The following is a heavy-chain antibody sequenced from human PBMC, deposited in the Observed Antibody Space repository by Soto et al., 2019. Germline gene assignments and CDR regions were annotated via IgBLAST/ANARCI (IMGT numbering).Heavy chain of an antibody. Sequence: QVQLVQSGAEVKKPGSSVKVSCKASGGTFSSYAISWVRQAPGQGLEWMGGIIPIFGTANYAQKFQGRVTITADEATSTAYLEVSSLRSEDTAVYYCARGTIAAAGTTDYYYGMDVWGQGTTVTVAS. D-gene: IGHD6-13*01. V-gene: IGHV1-69*12. CDR3: ARGTIAAAGTTDYYYGMDV. CDR1: GGTFSSYA. J-gene: IGHJ6*02. CDR2: IIPIFGTA.